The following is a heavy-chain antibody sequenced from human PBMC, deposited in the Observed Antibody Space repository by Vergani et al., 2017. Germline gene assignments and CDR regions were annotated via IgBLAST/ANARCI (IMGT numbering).Heavy chain of an antibody. CDR2: ISWDGGST. CDR3: AKYISGCPEYYYYYYGMDV. J-gene: IGHJ6*02. CDR1: GFTFDDYS. V-gene: IGHV3-43*01. Sequence: EVQLVESGGVVVQPGGSLRLSCAASGFTFDDYSMHWVRQAPGKGLEWVSLISWDGGSTYYADSVKGRFTISRDNSKNSLYLQMNSLRTEDNALYYFAKYISGCPEYYYYYYGMDVWGQGTTVTVSS. D-gene: IGHD6-19*01.